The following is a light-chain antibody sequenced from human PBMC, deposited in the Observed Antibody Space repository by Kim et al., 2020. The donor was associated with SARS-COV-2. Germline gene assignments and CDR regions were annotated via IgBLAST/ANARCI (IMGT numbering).Light chain of an antibody. Sequence: PGKAARITCGGTSIGSKSVHWYQQQPGPAPVLVISYDSVRPSGIPARFSGSNSGNTATVTISRVEAGDEADYYCQVWDSSDDHRVVFGGGTQLTVL. V-gene: IGLV3-21*04. CDR3: QVWDSSDDHRVV. CDR2: YDS. J-gene: IGLJ2*01. CDR1: SIGSKS.